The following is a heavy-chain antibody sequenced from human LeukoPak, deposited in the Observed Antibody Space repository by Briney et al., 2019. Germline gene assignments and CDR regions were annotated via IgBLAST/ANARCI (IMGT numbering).Heavy chain of an antibody. CDR2: IYYSGST. D-gene: IGHD2-2*01. V-gene: IGHV4-39*01. CDR3: ARRLTQYDCFDP. Sequence: PSETLSLTCTVSGGSISSSSYYWGWIRQPPGTGLEWIGSIYYSGSTYYNPSLKSRVTISVDTSKNQFSLKLSSVTPEDTAVYYCARRLTQYDCFDPWGQGILVTVSS. J-gene: IGHJ5*02. CDR1: GGSISSSSYY.